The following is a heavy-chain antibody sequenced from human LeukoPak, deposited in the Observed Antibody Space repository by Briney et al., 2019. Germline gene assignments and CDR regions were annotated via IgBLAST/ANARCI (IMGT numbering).Heavy chain of an antibody. CDR2: IKSKTDGGTT. Sequence: GGSLRLSCAASGFTFSNAWMSWVRQAPGKGLEWVGRIKSKTDGGTTDYAAPVKGRFTISRDDSKNTLYLQMNSLKTEDTAVYYCTPAPATMVRGVIELDYWGQGTLVTVSS. CDR3: TPAPATMVRGVIELDY. CDR1: GFTFSNAW. V-gene: IGHV3-15*01. D-gene: IGHD3-10*01. J-gene: IGHJ4*02.